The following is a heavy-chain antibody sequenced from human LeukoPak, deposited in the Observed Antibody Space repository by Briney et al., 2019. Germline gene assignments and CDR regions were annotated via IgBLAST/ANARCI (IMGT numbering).Heavy chain of an antibody. Sequence: GGSLRLSCAASGFIFTDYWMNWVRQAPGKGLEWVTMIKYDGIDKQYLDSVKGRFTISRDNAKNSLYLQMNSLRAEDTAVYYCARNFLTIFGVVIPKNAFDIWGQGTMVTVSS. CDR3: ARNFLTIFGVVIPKNAFDI. V-gene: IGHV3-7*01. D-gene: IGHD3-3*01. CDR2: IKYDGIDK. CDR1: GFIFTDYW. J-gene: IGHJ3*02.